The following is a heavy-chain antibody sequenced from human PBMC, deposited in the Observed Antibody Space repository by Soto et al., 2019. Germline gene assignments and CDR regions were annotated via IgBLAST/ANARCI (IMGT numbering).Heavy chain of an antibody. CDR3: VGSSGWIFDY. V-gene: IGHV3-7*03. J-gene: IGHJ4*02. D-gene: IGHD6-19*01. Sequence: EVLLVESGGGLVQPGGSLRLSCAASGFTFDTYWMTWVRQAPGQGLEWVASIKRGGDEKLYVASVQGRFVISRDDGKKSVSLQMDSLTAEDTATYCCVGSSGWIFDYWGQGTLVTVSS. CDR2: IKRGGDEK. CDR1: GFTFDTYW.